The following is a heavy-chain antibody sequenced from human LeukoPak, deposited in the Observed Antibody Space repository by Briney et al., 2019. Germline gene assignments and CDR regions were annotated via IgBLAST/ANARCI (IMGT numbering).Heavy chain of an antibody. CDR3: AKGQELDDGVFDS. Sequence: PGGSLRLSCAASGFTFSSYWMHWVRQAPGKGLECVSTIRSNGDTTYNADSVKGRFTISRDNSKNTLYLELNSLRVEDTATFYCAKGQELDDGVFDSWGQGIMVTVSS. D-gene: IGHD1-1*01. CDR1: GFTFSSYW. CDR2: IRSNGDTT. V-gene: IGHV3-23*01. J-gene: IGHJ4*02.